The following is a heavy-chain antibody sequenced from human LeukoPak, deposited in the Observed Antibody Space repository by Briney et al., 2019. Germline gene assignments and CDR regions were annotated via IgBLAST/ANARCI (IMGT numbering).Heavy chain of an antibody. CDR3: ARDGGGIAAAGSWFDP. CDR2: INPSGGST. J-gene: IGHJ5*02. CDR1: GYTFTSYY. V-gene: IGHV1-46*01. Sequence: GASVKVSCKASGYTFTSYYMHWVRQAPGQGLEWMGIINPSGGSTSYAQKFQGRVTMTRDTSTSTVYMELSSLRSEDTAVYYCARDGGGIAAAGSWFDPWGQGTLVTVSS. D-gene: IGHD6-13*01.